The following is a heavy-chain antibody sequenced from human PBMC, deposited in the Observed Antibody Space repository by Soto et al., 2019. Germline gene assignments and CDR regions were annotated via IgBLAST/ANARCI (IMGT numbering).Heavy chain of an antibody. CDR2: IKQDGSEK. Sequence: GGSLRLSCAASGFTFSSYWMSWVRQAPGKGLEWVANIKQDGSEKYYVDSVKGRFTISRDNAKNSLYLQMNSLRAEDTAVYYCAREWASYSSSSSGIDYWGQGTLVTVSS. D-gene: IGHD6-6*01. J-gene: IGHJ4*02. CDR3: AREWASYSSSSSGIDY. CDR1: GFTFSSYW. V-gene: IGHV3-7*01.